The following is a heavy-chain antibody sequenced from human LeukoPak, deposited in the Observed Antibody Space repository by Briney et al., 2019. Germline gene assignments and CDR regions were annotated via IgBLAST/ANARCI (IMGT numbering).Heavy chain of an antibody. D-gene: IGHD6-19*01. CDR2: INPNSGGT. J-gene: IGHJ5*02. V-gene: IGHV1-2*02. CDR3: ARVDSSGRNWFDP. Sequence: SSVKVSCQASGYTFTGYYMHWVRRAPGQGLEWMGWINPNSGGTNYAQKLQATDTMTTDTSISTAYMELSRLRSDDTPVYYCARVDSSGRNWFDPWGQGTLVTVSS. CDR1: GYTFTGYY.